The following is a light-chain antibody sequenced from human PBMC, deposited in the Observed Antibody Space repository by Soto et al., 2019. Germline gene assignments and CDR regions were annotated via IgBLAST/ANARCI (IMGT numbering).Light chain of an antibody. Sequence: EIVLTQSPGTLSLSPGESATLSCRASQSVGSSYLAWYRQKPGQAPRLLIYGASSRATGIPDRFSGGGCGTDFTLSISRLEPEDFAVYYCQPYGSSPSTFGQGTKVEIK. CDR2: GAS. CDR1: QSVGSSY. J-gene: IGKJ1*01. V-gene: IGKV3-20*01. CDR3: QPYGSSPST.